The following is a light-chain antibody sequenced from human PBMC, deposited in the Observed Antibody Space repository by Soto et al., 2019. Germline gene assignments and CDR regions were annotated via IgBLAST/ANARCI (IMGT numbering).Light chain of an antibody. J-gene: IGLJ1*01. CDR1: SSYVGGYNY. CDR3: CSYAGSYV. CDR2: DVS. Sequence: QSVLTQPRSVSGSPGQSATISCTGTSSYVGGYNYVSWYQQHPGKAPKLIIYDVSQRPSGVPERFSGSTSGNAASLTISGLLTEDEADYFCCSYAGSYVFGTGTKVTVL. V-gene: IGLV2-11*01.